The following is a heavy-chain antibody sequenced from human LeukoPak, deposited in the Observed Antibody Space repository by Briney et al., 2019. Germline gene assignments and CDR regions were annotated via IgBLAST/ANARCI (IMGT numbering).Heavy chain of an antibody. V-gene: IGHV1-2*06. CDR2: INPNSGGT. CDR3: ARDRYDFWSGANDY. J-gene: IGHJ4*02. Sequence: ASVKVSCKASGYTFTGYYMHWVRQAPGQGLEWMGRINPNSGGTNYAQKFQGRVTMTRDTSISTAYMELSRLRSDDTAVYYCARDRYDFWSGANDYWGQGTLVTVSS. D-gene: IGHD3-3*01. CDR1: GYTFTGYY.